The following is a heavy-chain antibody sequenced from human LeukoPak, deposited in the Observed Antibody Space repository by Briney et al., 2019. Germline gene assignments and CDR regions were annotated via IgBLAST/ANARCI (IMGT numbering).Heavy chain of an antibody. J-gene: IGHJ2*01. Sequence: EASVKVSCKASGYTFTGYYMHWVRQAPGQGLEWMGWINPSSGGTNYPQNFQGRVTMTRDTSLSTAYMEVSGLRSDDTAVYYCARGYLYMRYFDLWGRGTLVTVSS. V-gene: IGHV1-2*02. CDR1: GYTFTGYY. D-gene: IGHD1-26*01. CDR2: INPSSGGT. CDR3: ARGYLYMRYFDL.